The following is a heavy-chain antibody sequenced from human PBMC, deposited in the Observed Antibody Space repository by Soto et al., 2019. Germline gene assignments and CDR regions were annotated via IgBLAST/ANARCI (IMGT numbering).Heavy chain of an antibody. CDR1: GFTFSSYG. V-gene: IGHV3-33*01. Sequence: QVQLVESGGGVVQPGRSLRLSCAASGFTFSSYGMHWVRQAPGKGLEWVAVIWYDGSNKYYADSVKGRFTISRDNSXITLYLQMNSLRAEDTAVYYCARDEARYSSSWYLDYWGQGTLVTVSS. J-gene: IGHJ4*02. CDR3: ARDEARYSSSWYLDY. CDR2: IWYDGSNK. D-gene: IGHD6-13*01.